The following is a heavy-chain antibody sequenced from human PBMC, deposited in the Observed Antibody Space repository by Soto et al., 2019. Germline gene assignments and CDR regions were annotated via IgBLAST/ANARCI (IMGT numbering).Heavy chain of an antibody. CDR2: ISGSGVST. CDR1: GFTFSSYA. Sequence: EVQLLESGGGLAQPGGSLRLSCAASGFTFSSYAMSCFRQAPGKGLEWVSAISGSGVSTYYADSVKGRFTISRDNSKNTLYLQMNSLRAEDTAVYYCAKSPGMYYYDSSGYYHYDYWCQGTLVTVSS. J-gene: IGHJ4*02. D-gene: IGHD3-22*01. CDR3: AKSPGMYYYDSSGYYHYDY. V-gene: IGHV3-23*01.